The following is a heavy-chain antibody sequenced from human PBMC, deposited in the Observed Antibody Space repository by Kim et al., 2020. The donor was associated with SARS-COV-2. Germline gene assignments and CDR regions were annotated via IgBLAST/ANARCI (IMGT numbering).Heavy chain of an antibody. Sequence: GGSLRLSCAASGFTVSSNYMSWVRQAPGKGLEWVSVIYSGGSTYYADSVKGRFTISRDNSKNTLYLQMNSLRAEDTAVYYCARERKEGAISSPYAFDIWGQGTMVTVSS. CDR3: ARERKEGAISSPYAFDI. CDR2: IYSGGST. J-gene: IGHJ3*02. V-gene: IGHV3-66*02. D-gene: IGHD3-9*01. CDR1: GFTVSSNY.